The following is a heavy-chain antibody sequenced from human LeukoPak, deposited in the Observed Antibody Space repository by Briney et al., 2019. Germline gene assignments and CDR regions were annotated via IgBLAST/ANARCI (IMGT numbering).Heavy chain of an antibody. D-gene: IGHD6-19*01. CDR1: GFTYSHYG. J-gene: IGHJ6*03. CDR3: ARVSIAVAGTGTYYYYYYMDV. V-gene: IGHV3-21*01. CDR2: ITSDSRGI. Sequence: PGGSLRLSCVASGFTYSHYGMNWVRQAPGKGLEWVSGITSDSRGIYYADSVKGRFTIYRDNSKMTLYLQMNSLRAEDTAVYYCARVSIAVAGTGTYYYYYYMDVWGKGTTVTVSS.